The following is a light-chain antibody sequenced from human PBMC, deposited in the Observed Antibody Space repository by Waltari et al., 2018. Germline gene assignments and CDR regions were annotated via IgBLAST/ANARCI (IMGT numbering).Light chain of an antibody. CDR1: QSVSRY. CDR3: QNHERLPAT. J-gene: IGKJ1*01. Sequence: IVLTLSPGTLSLSPGERATLSCRASQSVSRYLAWYQQRPGQAPRLLIYAASTRATGIPDRFSGSGYGTDFTLTISRLEPEDFAVYYCQNHERLPATFGQGTKVEIK. V-gene: IGKV3-20*01. CDR2: AAS.